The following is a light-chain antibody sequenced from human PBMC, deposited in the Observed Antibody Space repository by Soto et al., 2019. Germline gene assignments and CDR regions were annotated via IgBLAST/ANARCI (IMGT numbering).Light chain of an antibody. Sequence: DIQMTQSPSSLSASVGDRVTITCRASQSISSYLNWYQQKPGKAPKLLIYAASSLQSGVPSRFSGSGSGTDFTLTISSLLPEDFATYYCQQSYSTLGFTFGPGTKVDIK. CDR3: QQSYSTLGFT. J-gene: IGKJ3*01. CDR1: QSISSY. CDR2: AAS. V-gene: IGKV1-39*01.